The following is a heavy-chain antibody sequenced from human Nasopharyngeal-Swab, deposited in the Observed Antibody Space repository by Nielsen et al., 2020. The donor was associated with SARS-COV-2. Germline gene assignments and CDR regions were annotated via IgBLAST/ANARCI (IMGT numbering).Heavy chain of an antibody. CDR3: ARDRGSYGFDY. CDR2: ISYDRSNK. D-gene: IGHD1-26*01. CDR1: GFTFSSYA. J-gene: IGHJ4*02. Sequence: GESLKISCAASGFTFSSYAMHWVRQAPGKGLEWVAVISYDRSNKHYADSVKGRFTISRDNSKNTLYLQMNSLRAEDTAVYYCARDRGSYGFDYWGQGALVTVSS. V-gene: IGHV3-30*01.